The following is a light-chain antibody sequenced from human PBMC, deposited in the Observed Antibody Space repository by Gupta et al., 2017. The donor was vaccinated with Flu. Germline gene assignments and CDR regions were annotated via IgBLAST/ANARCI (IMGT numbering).Light chain of an antibody. CDR1: NNGTKS. CDR3: QVWESSSDHWV. Sequence: GGDNNGTKSVHWYQKKPVLAPVLVVYDDSDRPSGSPERLSGSNSGNTASLTISRVEAGDEADYYCQVWESSSDHWVFGGGTKLTVL. CDR2: DDS. V-gene: IGLV3-21*02. J-gene: IGLJ3*02.